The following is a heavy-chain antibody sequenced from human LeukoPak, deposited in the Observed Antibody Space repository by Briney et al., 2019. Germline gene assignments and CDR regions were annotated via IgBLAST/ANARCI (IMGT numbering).Heavy chain of an antibody. CDR1: GFTFDDYA. V-gene: IGHV3-9*01. CDR3: AKPQYYDFWSRYYPFDS. J-gene: IGHJ4*02. Sequence: GGSLRLSCAASGFTFDDYAMHWVRQAPGKGLEWVSGISGNGGSIGYADSVKGRFTISRDNAKNSLYLQMNSLRAEDTAVYYCAKPQYYDFWSRYYPFDSWGQAALVTDSS. CDR2: ISGNGGSI. D-gene: IGHD3-3*01.